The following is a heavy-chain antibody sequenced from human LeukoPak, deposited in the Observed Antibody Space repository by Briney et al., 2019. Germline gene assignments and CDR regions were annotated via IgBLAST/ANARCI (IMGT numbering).Heavy chain of an antibody. D-gene: IGHD4-17*01. J-gene: IGHJ6*02. CDR2: IWYDGSNK. CDR1: GFTFSSYG. V-gene: IGHV3-33*01. CDR3: AGDYGEYYYGMDV. Sequence: QRGRSLRLSCAASGFTFSSYGMHWVRQAPGKGLEWVAVIWYDGSNKCYADSVKGRFTISRDNSKNTLYLQMNSLRAEDTAVYYCAGDYGEYYYGMDVWGQGTTVTVSS.